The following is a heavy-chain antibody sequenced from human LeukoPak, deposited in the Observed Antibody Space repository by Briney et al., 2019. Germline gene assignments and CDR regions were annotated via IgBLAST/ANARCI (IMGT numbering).Heavy chain of an antibody. J-gene: IGHJ6*02. Sequence: PSETLSLTCGVSGGSVTSTNWWTWVRQSPGKGLEWIGEIHHNGTRNYNPSLKSRVTISADTFKNHFSLIVTSLTAADTAVYYCAAAPILRGEGGEHYKYGMDVWGQGTTVIVSS. CDR3: AAAPILRGEGGEHYKYGMDV. V-gene: IGHV4/OR15-8*01. D-gene: IGHD2-2*02. CDR1: GGSVTSTNW. CDR2: IHHNGTR.